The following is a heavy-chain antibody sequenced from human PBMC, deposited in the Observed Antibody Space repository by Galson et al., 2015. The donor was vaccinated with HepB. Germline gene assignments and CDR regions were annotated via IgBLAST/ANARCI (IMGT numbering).Heavy chain of an antibody. CDR3: ARMRAIAAAGTVFFYYYYGMDV. D-gene: IGHD6-13*01. CDR2: IDPSDSYT. V-gene: IGHV5-10-1*01. J-gene: IGHJ6*02. Sequence: QSGAEVKKPGESLRISCKGSGYSFTSYWISWVRQMPGKGLEWMGRIDPSDSYTNYSPSFQGHVTISADKSISTAYLQWSSLKASDTAMYYCARMRAIAAAGTVFFYYYYGMDVWGQGTTVTVSS. CDR1: GYSFTSYW.